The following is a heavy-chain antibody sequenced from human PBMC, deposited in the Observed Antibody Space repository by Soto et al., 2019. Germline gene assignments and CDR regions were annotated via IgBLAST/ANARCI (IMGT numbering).Heavy chain of an antibody. CDR2: IYNDGST. CDR1: AFTVSSNH. Sequence: EVQLVESGGGLTQPGGSLRLSCAVSAFTVSSNHVTWVRQATGQGLQWVSAIYNDGSTYYADSVKGRFTISRDNSKNTVFLQMNGLRAEDPAVYYCAGYGGNSVWGQGTLVTVSS. CDR3: AGYGGNSV. V-gene: IGHV3-53*01. J-gene: IGHJ4*02. D-gene: IGHD4-17*01.